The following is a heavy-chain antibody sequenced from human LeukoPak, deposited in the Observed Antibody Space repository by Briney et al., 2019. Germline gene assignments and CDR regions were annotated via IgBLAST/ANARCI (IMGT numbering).Heavy chain of an antibody. CDR3: ARLSPIDCTSCYAGPI. J-gene: IGHJ4*02. V-gene: IGHV4-4*07. CDR1: GGSLSSYY. Sequence: SETLSLTCTVSGGSLSSYYWSWVRQPGGKGLEWIGRIDTSGNTNYKPSLKSRVTMSVDTSKNQFSLKLSSVTAADTAVYYCARLSPIDCTSCYAGPIWGQGTLVTVSS. CDR2: IDTSGNT. D-gene: IGHD2-2*01.